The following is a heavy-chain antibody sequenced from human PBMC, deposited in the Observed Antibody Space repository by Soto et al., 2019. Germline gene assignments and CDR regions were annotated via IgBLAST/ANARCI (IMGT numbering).Heavy chain of an antibody. V-gene: IGHV4-34*01. Sequence: SETLSLTCAVYVGSFSGYYWSWIRQPPGKGLEWIGEINHSGSTNYNPSLKSRVTISVDTSKNQFSLKLSSVTAADTAVYYCARWGTGTWFDYWGQGTLVTVS. CDR3: ARWGTGTWFDY. CDR2: INHSGST. D-gene: IGHD1-1*01. J-gene: IGHJ4*02. CDR1: VGSFSGYY.